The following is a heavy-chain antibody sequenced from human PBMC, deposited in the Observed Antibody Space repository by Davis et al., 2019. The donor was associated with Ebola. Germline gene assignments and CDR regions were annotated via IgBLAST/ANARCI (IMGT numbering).Heavy chain of an antibody. CDR2: INHSGGT. CDR1: GGSFSGYY. Sequence: MPGGSLRLSCAVYGGSFSGYYWSWIRQPPGKGLEWIGEINHSGGTNYNPSLKSRVTISVDTSKNQFSLKLSSVTAADTAVYYCARGRKQQLTYYYYYYGMDVWGQGTTVTVSS. J-gene: IGHJ6*02. CDR3: ARGRKQQLTYYYYYYGMDV. V-gene: IGHV4-34*01. D-gene: IGHD6-13*01.